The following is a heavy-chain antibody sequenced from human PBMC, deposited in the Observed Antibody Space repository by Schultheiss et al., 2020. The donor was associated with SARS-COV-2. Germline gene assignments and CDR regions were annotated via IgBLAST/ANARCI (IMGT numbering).Heavy chain of an antibody. V-gene: IGHV3-30*03. CDR2: ISYDGSNK. J-gene: IGHJ3*02. CDR1: GFTFSSYG. D-gene: IGHD4-17*01. Sequence: GGSLRLSCAASGFTFSSYGMHWVRQAPGKGLEWVAVISYDGSNKYYADSVKGRFTISRDNSKNTLYLQMNSLRDEDTAVYYCARGKLLSTVTTLAHAFDIWGQGTMVTVSS. CDR3: ARGKLLSTVTTLAHAFDI.